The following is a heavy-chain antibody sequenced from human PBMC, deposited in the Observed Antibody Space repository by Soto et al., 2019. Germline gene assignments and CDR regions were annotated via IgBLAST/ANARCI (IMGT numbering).Heavy chain of an antibody. CDR1: GFTFSSYS. CDR2: ISSSSSYI. Sequence: EVQLVESGGGLVKPGGSLRLSCAASGFTFSSYSMNWVRQAPGKGLEWVSSISSSSSYIYYADSVKGRFTISRDNAKNSLYLQMNSLRAEDTAVYYCARDARPPAIVATSSNFDYWGQGTLVTVSS. J-gene: IGHJ4*02. V-gene: IGHV3-21*01. D-gene: IGHD5-12*01. CDR3: ARDARPPAIVATSSNFDY.